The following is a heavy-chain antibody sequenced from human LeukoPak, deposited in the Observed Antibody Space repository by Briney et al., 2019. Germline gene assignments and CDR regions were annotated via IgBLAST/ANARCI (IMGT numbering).Heavy chain of an antibody. CDR2: IDPNSGGT. Sequence: ASVKVSCKASGYTFTVYYMHWVRRAPGQGLEWMGWIDPNSGGTNYAQRFQGRVTMTRDTSISTAYMELSRLTSDDTAVYYCARGNYGSGIRWFDPWGQGTLVTVSS. J-gene: IGHJ5*02. D-gene: IGHD3-10*01. V-gene: IGHV1-2*02. CDR3: ARGNYGSGIRWFDP. CDR1: GYTFTVYY.